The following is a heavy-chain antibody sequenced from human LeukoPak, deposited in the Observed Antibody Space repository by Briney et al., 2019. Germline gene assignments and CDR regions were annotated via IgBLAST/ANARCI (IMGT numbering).Heavy chain of an antibody. CDR1: GFTFSSYA. CDR2: ISYDGSNK. D-gene: IGHD3-10*01. V-gene: IGHV3-30-3*01. J-gene: IGHJ4*02. Sequence: PGGSLRLSCAASGFTFSSYAMHWVRQAPGKGLEWVAVISYDGSNKYYADSVKGRFTISRDNSKNTLYLQMNSLRVEDTAVYYCARDALLWFGELFGGYFDYWGQGTLVTVSS. CDR3: ARDALLWFGELFGGYFDY.